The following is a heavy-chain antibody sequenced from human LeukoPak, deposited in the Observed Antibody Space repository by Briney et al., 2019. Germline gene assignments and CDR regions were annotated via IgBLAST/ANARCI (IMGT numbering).Heavy chain of an antibody. CDR1: GGSINSGSYY. V-gene: IGHV4-61*02. D-gene: IGHD2/OR15-2a*01. Sequence: SETLSLTCTVSGGSINSGSYYWSWIRQPAGKGLEWIGRIYTSGSTNYNPSLKSRVTISMDTSKNQFSLKLPSVTAADTAVYYCATGVYFYYYYYYMDVWGKGTTVTVSS. J-gene: IGHJ6*03. CDR3: ATGVYFYYYYYYMDV. CDR2: IYTSGST.